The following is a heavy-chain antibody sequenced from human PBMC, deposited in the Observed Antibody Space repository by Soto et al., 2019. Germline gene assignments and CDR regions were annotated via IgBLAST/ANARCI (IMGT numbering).Heavy chain of an antibody. D-gene: IGHD3-9*01. CDR1: AGTFSGFY. CDR2: INYGGTS. V-gene: IGHV4-34*01. CDR3: AREGPRQYYDLLTGYYGHYYYSDG. Sequence: SDTLSLTCAVYAGTFSGFYWSWISQPQGKGLEWIGEINYGGTSNYKLSLKSRVTISVDTSKNQFSLRLSAVTAADTGVYFCAREGPRQYYDLLTGYYGHYYYSDGWAKGTQVTVSS. J-gene: IGHJ6*03.